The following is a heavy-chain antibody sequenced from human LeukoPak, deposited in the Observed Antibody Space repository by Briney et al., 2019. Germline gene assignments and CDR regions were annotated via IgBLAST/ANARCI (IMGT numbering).Heavy chain of an antibody. Sequence: GGSLRLSCAASGFTFSAYGIHWVRQAPGKGLEWVSYISSSGSTIYYADSVKGRFTISRDNAKNSLYLQMNSLRAEDTAVYYCARSKPPPHYYYYGMDVWGQGTTVTVSS. J-gene: IGHJ6*02. V-gene: IGHV3-48*04. CDR3: ARSKPPPHYYYYGMDV. CDR1: GFTFSAYG. CDR2: ISSSGSTI.